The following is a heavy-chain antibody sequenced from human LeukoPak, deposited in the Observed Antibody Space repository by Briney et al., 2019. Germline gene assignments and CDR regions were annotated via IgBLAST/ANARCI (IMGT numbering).Heavy chain of an antibody. CDR2: ISDSGGST. Sequence: GGSLRLSCAASGFTFSTYGKSWVRQAPGKGLEWVSGISDSGGSTYYADSVKGRFALSRDNSKNTLFLQMNNLRAEDTAVYYCAKSLTFTSPTYFDYWGQGTLVTVSS. CDR3: AKSLTFTSPTYFDY. D-gene: IGHD2/OR15-2a*01. J-gene: IGHJ4*02. CDR1: GFTFSTYG. V-gene: IGHV3-23*01.